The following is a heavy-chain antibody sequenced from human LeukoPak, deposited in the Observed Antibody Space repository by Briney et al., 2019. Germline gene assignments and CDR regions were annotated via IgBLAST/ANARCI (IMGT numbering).Heavy chain of an antibody. J-gene: IGHJ4*02. Sequence: ETLSLTCTVSGGSISSYYWSWIRQPPGKGLEWVSSISSSSSYIYYADSVKGRFTISRDNSKNTLYLQMNSLRVEDTAVYYCRDPFDYWGQGTLVTVSS. CDR2: ISSSSSYI. CDR1: GGSISSYY. V-gene: IGHV3-21*01. CDR3: RDPFDY. D-gene: IGHD2/OR15-2a*01.